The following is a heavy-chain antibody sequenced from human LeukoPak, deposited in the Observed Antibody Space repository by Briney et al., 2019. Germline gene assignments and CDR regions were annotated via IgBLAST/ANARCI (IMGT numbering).Heavy chain of an antibody. CDR3: ARRGTYGDSDC. J-gene: IGHJ4*02. CDR1: GGSISPYY. Sequence: PSETLPLTCTVSGGSISPYYWSWIRQPPGKGLEWIGYIHYSGSTNYKPSLKSRVTISVDTSKKQFSLKLSSVTAADTAVYYCARRGTYGDSDCWGRGTLVTVSS. V-gene: IGHV4-59*08. CDR2: IHYSGST. D-gene: IGHD4-17*01.